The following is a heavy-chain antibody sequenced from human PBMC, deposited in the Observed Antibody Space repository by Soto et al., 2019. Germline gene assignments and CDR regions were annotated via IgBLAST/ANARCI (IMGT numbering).Heavy chain of an antibody. D-gene: IGHD3-10*01. Sequence: PGGSLRLSCAVSGFSVISDDMSWGRQAPGKGLDWVSLIYSGGDTYYADSLKGRFTISRDISSNTIYLHMTSLRADDTAIYYCTRAGSDPGNFYISNYYAMDVWGRGTTVTVSS. CDR1: GFSVISDD. J-gene: IGHJ6*02. V-gene: IGHV3-53*01. CDR3: TRAGSDPGNFYISNYYAMDV. CDR2: IYSGGDT.